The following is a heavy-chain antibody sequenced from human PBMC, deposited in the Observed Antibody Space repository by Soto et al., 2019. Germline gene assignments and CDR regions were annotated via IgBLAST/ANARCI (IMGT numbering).Heavy chain of an antibody. CDR2: IYYSGSG. D-gene: IGHD2-8*01. V-gene: IGHV4-39*01. CDR1: GASIYSSGYS. Sequence: PSETLSLTCTVSGASIYSSGYSWGWIRQSPGKGLEWLGSIYYSGSGYYSPSLKSRLSISIDTSKNQFSLRLSSVTAADTAVYYCGGQNGWVGYYYYGLDVWGQGTTVTVSS. J-gene: IGHJ6*02. CDR3: GGQNGWVGYYYYGLDV.